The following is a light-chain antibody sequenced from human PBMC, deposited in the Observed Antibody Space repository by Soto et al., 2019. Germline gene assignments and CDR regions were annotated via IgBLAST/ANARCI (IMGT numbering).Light chain of an antibody. J-gene: IGKJ5*01. CDR2: DAS. CDR3: QQRSNWRLS. V-gene: IGKV3D-20*02. CDR1: QRVSSSY. Sequence: TDSPATLSMARGEKGTVCCKASQRVSSSYLAWYQQKPGQAPRLLIYDASSRATGIPARFSGSGSGTDFTFAISSLESEHFAVYSCQQRSNWRLSFGQGTRLEIK.